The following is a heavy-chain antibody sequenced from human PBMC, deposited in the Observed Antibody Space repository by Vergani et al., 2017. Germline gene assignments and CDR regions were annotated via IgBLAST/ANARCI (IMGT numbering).Heavy chain of an antibody. J-gene: IGHJ4*02. CDR3: AREGDCTNGVCFTLFDV. Sequence: QAQLQQWGAGLLKPSETLSLTCAIYGGSFTDYWWTWIRQPPGKGREWIGEIRHDGITHYSPSLKNRVTISIDTSTHQFSLNLRSVTAADTAVYYCAREGDCTNGVCFTLFDVWGQGALVTVSS. V-gene: IGHV4-34*01. CDR1: GGSFTDYW. CDR2: IRHDGIT. D-gene: IGHD2-8*01.